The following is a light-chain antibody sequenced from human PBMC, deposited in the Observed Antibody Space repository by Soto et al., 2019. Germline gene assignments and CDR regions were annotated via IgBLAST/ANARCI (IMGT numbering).Light chain of an antibody. CDR3: SSYTSSSTRV. CDR2: DVS. Sequence: QSALTQPTSVSGSPVQSITTSCTGTSSDFGGYNYVSWYQQHPGKAPKLMIYDVSNRPSGVSNRFSGSKSGNTASLTISGLQAEDEADYYCSSYTSSSTRVFGGGTKLTVL. CDR1: SSDFGGYNY. J-gene: IGLJ2*01. V-gene: IGLV2-14*01.